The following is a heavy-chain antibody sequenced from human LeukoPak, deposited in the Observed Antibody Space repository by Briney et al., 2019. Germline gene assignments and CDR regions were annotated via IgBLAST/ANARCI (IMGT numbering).Heavy chain of an antibody. J-gene: IGHJ6*02. CDR3: ARGRNYYGSGRPKHYGMDV. V-gene: IGHV4-31*03. CDR2: IYYSGST. D-gene: IGHD3-10*01. Sequence: PSETLSLTCTVSGGSISSGGYYWSWIRQHPGKGLEWIGYIYYSGSTYYNPSLKSRVTISVDTSKNQFSLKLSSVTAADTAVYYCARGRNYYGSGRPKHYGMDVWGQGTTVTVSS. CDR1: GGSISSGGYY.